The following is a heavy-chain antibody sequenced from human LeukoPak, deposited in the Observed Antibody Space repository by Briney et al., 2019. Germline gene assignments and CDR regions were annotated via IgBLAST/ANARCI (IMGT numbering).Heavy chain of an antibody. V-gene: IGHV3-33*01. Sequence: GRSLRLSCAASGFTFNNYGMHWVRQAPGEGLEWVALIWYDGSNKYYTDSVKGRFTISRDNSKNTLYLQMNSLRADDTAVYYCVREAGSGWYPLDYWGQGTLVTVSS. CDR3: VREAGSGWYPLDY. J-gene: IGHJ4*02. CDR2: IWYDGSNK. CDR1: GFTFNNYG. D-gene: IGHD6-19*01.